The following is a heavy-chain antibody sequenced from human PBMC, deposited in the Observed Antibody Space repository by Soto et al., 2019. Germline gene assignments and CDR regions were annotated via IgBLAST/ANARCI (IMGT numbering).Heavy chain of an antibody. CDR3: AREGGGSYGSGGSCYVRAFDI. D-gene: IGHD2-15*01. CDR1: GGTFSSYA. J-gene: IGHJ3*02. Sequence: QVQLVQSGAEVKKPGASVKVSCKASGGTFSSYAISWVRQAPGQGLEWMGGIIPIFGTANYAQKFQGRVTITADESTSTARTELSSLRAEDKVGKYGAREGGGSYGSGGSCYVRAFDIWGQGTMVTASS. V-gene: IGHV1-69*01. CDR2: IIPIFGTA.